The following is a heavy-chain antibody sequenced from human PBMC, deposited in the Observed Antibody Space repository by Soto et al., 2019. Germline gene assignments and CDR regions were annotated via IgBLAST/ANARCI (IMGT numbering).Heavy chain of an antibody. CDR3: AKDRRGYSYGYYYYGMDV. CDR2: ISYDGSNK. J-gene: IGHJ6*02. Sequence: QVQLVESGGGVVQPGRSLRLSCAASGFTFSSYGMHWVRQAPGKGLEWVAVISYDGSNKYYADSVKGRFTISRDNSKNTLYLQMNILRAEDTAAYYGAKDRRGYSYGYYYYGMDVWGQGTTVTVSS. V-gene: IGHV3-30*18. CDR1: GFTFSSYG. D-gene: IGHD5-18*01.